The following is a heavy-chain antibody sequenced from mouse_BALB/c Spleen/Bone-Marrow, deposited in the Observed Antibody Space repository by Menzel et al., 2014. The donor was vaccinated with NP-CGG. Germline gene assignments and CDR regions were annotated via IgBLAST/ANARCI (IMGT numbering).Heavy chain of an antibody. CDR2: IYPGDGDT. Sequence: VMLVESGAELVRPGSSVKISCESSGYVFSTYWINWVKQRPGQGLEWIGQIYPGDGDTDYKGKFKDKATLTADKSSNTAYMQLSSLTSEDSAVYFCARGGISVGYWGQGTTLTVSS. CDR3: ARGGISVGY. CDR1: GYVFSTYW. J-gene: IGHJ2*01. V-gene: IGHV1-80*01.